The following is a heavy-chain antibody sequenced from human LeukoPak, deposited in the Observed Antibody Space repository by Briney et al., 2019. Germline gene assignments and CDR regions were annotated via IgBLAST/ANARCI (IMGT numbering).Heavy chain of an antibody. D-gene: IGHD5-24*01. V-gene: IGHV6-1*01. CDR1: GDSVSSNTAA. Sequence: SQTLSLTCGISGDSVSSNTAAWNWIRQSPSTGLEWLGRTYYRSKWYNNYAVSVKSRITINPDSSKNQVSLQLNSVTAADTAVYYCLFGGYNSDYWGQGTLVTVSS. CDR3: LFGGYNSDY. CDR2: TYYRSKWYN. J-gene: IGHJ4*02.